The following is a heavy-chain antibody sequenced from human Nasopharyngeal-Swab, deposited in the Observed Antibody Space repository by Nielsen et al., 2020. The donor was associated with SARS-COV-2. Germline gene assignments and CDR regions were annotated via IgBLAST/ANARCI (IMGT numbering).Heavy chain of an antibody. Sequence: GESLKISCAASGFTFSSYGMHWVLQAPGKGLEWVAVISYDGSNKYYADSVKGRFTISRDNSKNTLYLQMNSLRAEDTAVYYCAMIAAAGHFDYWGQGTLVTVSS. J-gene: IGHJ4*02. V-gene: IGHV3-30*03. CDR2: ISYDGSNK. CDR1: GFTFSSYG. CDR3: AMIAAAGHFDY. D-gene: IGHD6-13*01.